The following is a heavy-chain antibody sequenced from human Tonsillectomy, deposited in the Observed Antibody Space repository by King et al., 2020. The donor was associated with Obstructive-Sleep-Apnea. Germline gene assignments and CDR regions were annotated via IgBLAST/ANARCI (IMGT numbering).Heavy chain of an antibody. V-gene: IGHV4-39*07. J-gene: IGHJ4*02. Sequence: QLQESGPGLVKPSETLSLTCTVSGGSISSSSYYWGWIRPPPGKGLEWIGSIYYSGSTYYNPSLKSRVTISVDTSKNQFSLKLSSVTAADTAVYYCARNSVRYYDSSGYYPIDYWGQGTLVTVSS. CDR2: IYYSGST. D-gene: IGHD3-22*01. CDR1: GGSISSSSYY. CDR3: ARNSVRYYDSSGYYPIDY.